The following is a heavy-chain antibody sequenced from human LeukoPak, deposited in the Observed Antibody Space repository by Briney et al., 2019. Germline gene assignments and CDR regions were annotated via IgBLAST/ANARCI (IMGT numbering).Heavy chain of an antibody. Sequence: GGSLRLSCAASGFTFSSYAMHWVRQAPGKGLEWVAVISYDGSNKYYADSVKGRFTISRDNSKNTLYLQMNSLRAEDTAVYYCAKGYRSSSGYYFDYWGQGTLVTVSS. D-gene: IGHD6-6*01. V-gene: IGHV3-30-3*01. CDR2: ISYDGSNK. J-gene: IGHJ4*02. CDR3: AKGYRSSSGYYFDY. CDR1: GFTFSSYA.